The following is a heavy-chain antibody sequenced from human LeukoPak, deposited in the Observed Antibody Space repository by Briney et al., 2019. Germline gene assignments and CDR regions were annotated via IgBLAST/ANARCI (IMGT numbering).Heavy chain of an antibody. CDR3: ARSIAAAGSTDY. CDR2: IWYDGSNK. V-gene: IGHV3-33*01. CDR1: GFTFSSYG. Sequence: GGSLRLSCAASGFTFSSYGMHWVRQAPGKGLEWVAVIWYDGSNKYYADYVKGRFTISRDNSKNTLYLQMNSLRAEDTAVYYCARSIAAAGSTDYWGQGTLVTVSS. J-gene: IGHJ4*02. D-gene: IGHD6-13*01.